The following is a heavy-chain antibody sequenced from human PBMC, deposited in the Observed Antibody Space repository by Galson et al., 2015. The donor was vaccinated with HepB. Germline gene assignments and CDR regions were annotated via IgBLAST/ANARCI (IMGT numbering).Heavy chain of an antibody. CDR2: ISFSGGST. CDR1: GFTFSSYA. CDR3: AKSNLKVLRPNWFDP. J-gene: IGHJ5*02. Sequence: SLRLSCAASGFTFSSYAMSWVRQAPGKGLEWVSVISFSGGSTYYADSVKGRLTISRDNSKNTLYLHMNSLRADDTAVYYCAKSNLKVLRPNWFDPWGQGTLVTVSS. V-gene: IGHV3-23*01. D-gene: IGHD2-8*01.